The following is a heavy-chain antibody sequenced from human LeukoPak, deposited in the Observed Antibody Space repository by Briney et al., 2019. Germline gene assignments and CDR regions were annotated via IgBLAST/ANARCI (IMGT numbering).Heavy chain of an antibody. CDR2: ISYDGSNK. J-gene: IGHJ6*03. CDR1: GFTFSSYG. V-gene: IGHV3-30*18. D-gene: IGHD2-15*01. Sequence: PGGSLRLSCAASGFTFSSYGMHWVRQAPGKGLERVAVISYDGSNKYYADSVKGRFTISRDNSKNTLYLQMNGLRVEDTAVYYCAKVMPPGRIRFYSYYMDVWGKGTTVTVS. CDR3: AKVMPPGRIRFYSYYMDV.